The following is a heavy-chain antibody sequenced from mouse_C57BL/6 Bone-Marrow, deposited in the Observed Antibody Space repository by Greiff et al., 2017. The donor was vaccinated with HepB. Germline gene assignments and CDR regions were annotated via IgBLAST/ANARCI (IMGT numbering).Heavy chain of an antibody. J-gene: IGHJ4*01. Sequence: QVQLQQSGAELVKPGASVKISCKASGYAFSSYWMNWVKQRPGKGLEWIGQIYPGDGDTNYNGKFKGKATLTADKSSSTAYMQLSSLTSEDSAVYFCARFYYPYYYAMDYWGRGTSVTVSS. V-gene: IGHV1-80*01. CDR1: GYAFSSYW. CDR3: ARFYYPYYYAMDY. D-gene: IGHD2-1*01. CDR2: IYPGDGDT.